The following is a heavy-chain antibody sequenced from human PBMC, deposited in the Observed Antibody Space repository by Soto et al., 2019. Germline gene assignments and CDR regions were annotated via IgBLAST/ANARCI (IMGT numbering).Heavy chain of an antibody. Sequence: GGSLRLSCAASGFTFSSYSMNWVRQAPGKGLEWVSSISSSSSYIYYADSVKGRFTISRDNAKNSLYLQMNSLRAEDTAVYYCAQIQISNYYYYMDVWGKGTTVTVSS. V-gene: IGHV3-21*01. CDR1: GFTFSSYS. J-gene: IGHJ6*03. CDR2: ISSSSSYI. CDR3: AQIQISNYYYYMDV.